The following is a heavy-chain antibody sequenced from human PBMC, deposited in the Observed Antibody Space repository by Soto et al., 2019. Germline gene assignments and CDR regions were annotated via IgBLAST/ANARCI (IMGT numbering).Heavy chain of an antibody. V-gene: IGHV1-69*02. J-gene: IGHJ4*02. CDR1: GGSFSSHT. Sequence: QVQLVQSGAEVKKPGSSVKVSCKASGGSFSSHTFTWVRQAPGQGLEWMGRVIPILDVSSYAQKFQDRVTLTADKSTNTVYMELSSLRSVDTALYYCTRGSSSLPGDYWGQGTLVTVSS. CDR2: VIPILDVS. CDR3: TRGSSSLPGDY. D-gene: IGHD6-6*01.